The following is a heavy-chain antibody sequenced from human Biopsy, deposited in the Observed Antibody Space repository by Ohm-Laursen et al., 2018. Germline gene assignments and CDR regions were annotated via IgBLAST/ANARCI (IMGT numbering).Heavy chain of an antibody. J-gene: IGHJ2*01. CDR3: VREPKTGTAEAWYFDL. D-gene: IGHD3-9*01. Sequence: SDTLSLTCSVSGASVKTSGYFWAWIRPRPGKGLEWIGYISYNERTHYNPSLTSRLAISFDTSNNRISLQLMSVSVADTAVYYCVREPKTGTAEAWYFDLWGRGSPVTVPS. V-gene: IGHV4-31*03. CDR1: GASVKTSGYF. CDR2: ISYNERT.